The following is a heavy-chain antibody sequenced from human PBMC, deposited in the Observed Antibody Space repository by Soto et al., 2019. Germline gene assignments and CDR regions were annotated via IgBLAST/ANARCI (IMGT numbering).Heavy chain of an antibody. V-gene: IGHV3-64D*06. CDR3: VKGYGSGTYYVEYFDY. Sequence: GGSLRLSCSASGFAFYGFAMHWVRQAPGKCLEYVSSISSNGCSLYYVDSVKGRFTISRDNSKSTLYLQMSSLRPEDTAVYYCVKGYGSGTYYVEYFDYWGQGTLVTVSS. CDR2: ISSNGCSL. J-gene: IGHJ4*02. D-gene: IGHD3-10*01. CDR1: GFAFYGFA.